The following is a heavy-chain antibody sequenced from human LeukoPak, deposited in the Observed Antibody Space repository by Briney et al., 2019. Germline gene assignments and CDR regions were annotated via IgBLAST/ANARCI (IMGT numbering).Heavy chain of an antibody. D-gene: IGHD2-8*02. J-gene: IGHJ4*02. CDR3: VGGYDPHY. Sequence: GGSLRLSCAASGFTFRSSWMHWVRQAPGKGLVWVSRINNDGSTTTYADSVKGRFTISRDNAKNTLFLQMNSLRAEDTAIYYCVGGYDPHYWGQGTLVTVSS. CDR2: INNDGSTT. CDR1: GFTFRSSW. V-gene: IGHV3-74*01.